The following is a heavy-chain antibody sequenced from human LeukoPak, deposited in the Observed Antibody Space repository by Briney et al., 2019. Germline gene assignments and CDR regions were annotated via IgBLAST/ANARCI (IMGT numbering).Heavy chain of an antibody. Sequence: GASVKVSCKASGYTFTSYGISWVRQAPGQGLEWMGWISAYNGNTNYAQKLQGRVTMTTDTSTSTACMELRSLRSDDTAVYYCARASTIFGVVTKYYFDYWGQGTLVTVSS. D-gene: IGHD3-3*01. J-gene: IGHJ4*02. CDR3: ARASTIFGVVTKYYFDY. CDR2: ISAYNGNT. V-gene: IGHV1-18*01. CDR1: GYTFTSYG.